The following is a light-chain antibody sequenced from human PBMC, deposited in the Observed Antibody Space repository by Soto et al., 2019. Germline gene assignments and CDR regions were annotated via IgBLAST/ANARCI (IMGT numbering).Light chain of an antibody. V-gene: IGLV2-23*01. CDR2: EDN. Sequence: QSVLTQPASVSGSPGQSITISCTGTSSDVGSYNLVSWYQQHPGKAPKLMIYEDNQRPSGVSNRFSGSKSGNTASLTISGLQAVYEAHYYCCSYAPISTVVFGGGTKLTVL. CDR1: SSDVGSYNL. J-gene: IGLJ3*02. CDR3: CSYAPISTVV.